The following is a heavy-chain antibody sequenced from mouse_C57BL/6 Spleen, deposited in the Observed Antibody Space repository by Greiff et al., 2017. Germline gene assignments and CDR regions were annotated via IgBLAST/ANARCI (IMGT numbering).Heavy chain of an antibody. J-gene: IGHJ2*01. CDR3: ARSGDIYFDD. V-gene: IGHV1-69*01. CDR2: IDPSDSYT. CDR1: GYTFTSYW. Sequence: QVQLQQPGAELVMPGASVKLSCKASGYTFTSYWMHWVKQRPGQGLEWIGEIDPSDSYTNYNQKFKGKSTLTVDKSSSTAYMQLSSLTSEDSAVYYCARSGDIYFDDWGQGTTLTVSS. D-gene: IGHD3-3*01.